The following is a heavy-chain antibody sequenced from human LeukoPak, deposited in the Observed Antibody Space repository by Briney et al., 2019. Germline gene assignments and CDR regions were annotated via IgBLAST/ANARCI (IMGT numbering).Heavy chain of an antibody. Sequence: SETLSLTCAVYGGSFSGYYWSWIRQPPGKGLEWIGEINHSGSTNYNPSLKSRVTISVDTSKNQFSLKLSSVTAADTAVYYCARGAFWGGYRSLNWFDPWGQGTLVTVSS. D-gene: IGHD3-3*01. CDR3: ARGAFWGGYRSLNWFDP. CDR2: INHSGST. V-gene: IGHV4-34*01. CDR1: GGSFSGYY. J-gene: IGHJ5*02.